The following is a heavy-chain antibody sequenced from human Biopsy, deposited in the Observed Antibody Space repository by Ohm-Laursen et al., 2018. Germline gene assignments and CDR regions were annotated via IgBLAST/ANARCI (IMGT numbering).Heavy chain of an antibody. Sequence: LSLTCAVSGVSIGGDYWSWIRQPPGKGLEWIGHISHTGYTSYKSSLKSRVTISLDTSRKHFSLRLTSLAAADTAVYYCARGSNEYGGLYFPHWGQGTLVTVSS. J-gene: IGHJ1*01. CDR3: ARGSNEYGGLYFPH. D-gene: IGHD4-23*01. V-gene: IGHV4-59*08. CDR2: ISHTGYT. CDR1: GVSIGGDY.